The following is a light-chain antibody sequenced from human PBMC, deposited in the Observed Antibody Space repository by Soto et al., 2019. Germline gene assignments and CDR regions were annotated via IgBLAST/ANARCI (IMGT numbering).Light chain of an antibody. CDR3: QQYHLYWT. CDR1: QPISDW. V-gene: IGKV1-5*03. CDR2: KAS. J-gene: IGKJ1*01. Sequence: DIQMTQSPSTLPASVGDRVTITCRASQPISDWLAWYQQKPGKVSKLLIYKASSLESGVPSRFSVSGSGTEFSLTISSLQPDDFATYYCQQYHLYWTFGQGTKVDIK.